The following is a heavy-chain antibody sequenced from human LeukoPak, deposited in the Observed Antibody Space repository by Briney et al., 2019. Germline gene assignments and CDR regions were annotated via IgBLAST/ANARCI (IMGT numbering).Heavy chain of an antibody. D-gene: IGHD5-18*01. CDR2: SIPIFGTT. CDR1: GGTFSYA. V-gene: IGHV1-69*05. Sequence: SVKVSCKVSGGTFSYAISWVRQAPGQGLEWMGGSIPIFGTTDYAQNFQGRVTFTTDESTSTAYMELSSLRSEDTAVYYCARGAWGYNYGYHNYWGQGTLVTVSS. CDR3: ARGAWGYNYGYHNY. J-gene: IGHJ4*02.